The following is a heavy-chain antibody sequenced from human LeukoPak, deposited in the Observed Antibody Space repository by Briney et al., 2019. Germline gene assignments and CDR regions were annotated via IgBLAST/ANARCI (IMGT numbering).Heavy chain of an antibody. Sequence: GRSLRLSCAASGFTFSRYGMHWVRQAPGKGLEWVGFIRSKAYGGTTEYAASVKGRFTISRDDSKSIAYLQMNSLKTEDTAVYYCTRDYDILTGPLHYWGQGTLVTVSS. CDR2: IRSKAYGGTT. J-gene: IGHJ4*02. D-gene: IGHD3-9*01. CDR3: TRDYDILTGPLHY. V-gene: IGHV3-49*04. CDR1: GFTFSRYG.